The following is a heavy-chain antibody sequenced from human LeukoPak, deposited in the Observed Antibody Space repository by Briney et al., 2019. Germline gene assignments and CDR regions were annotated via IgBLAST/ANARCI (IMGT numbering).Heavy chain of an antibody. J-gene: IGHJ6*02. CDR2: IYYSGST. V-gene: IGHV4-31*03. CDR1: GGSISSGGYY. Sequence: PSQTLSLTCTVSGGSISSGGYYWRWIRQHPGKGLEWIGYIYYSGSTYYNPSLKSRVTISVDTSKNQFSLKLSSVTAADTAVYYCAITTVTSYGMDVWGQGTTVTVSS. D-gene: IGHD4-17*01. CDR3: AITTVTSYGMDV.